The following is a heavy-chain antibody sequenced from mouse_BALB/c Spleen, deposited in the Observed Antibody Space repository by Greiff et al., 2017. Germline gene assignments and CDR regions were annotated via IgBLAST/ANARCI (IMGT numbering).Heavy chain of an antibody. Sequence: VQLQESGPGLVAPSQSLSITCTVSGFSLTSYGVHWVRQPPGKGLEWLGVIWAGGSTNYNSALMSRLSISKDNSKSQVFLKMNSLQTDDTAMYYCARNRFPYYAMDYWGQGTSVTVSS. CDR2: IWAGGST. CDR1: GFSLTSYG. D-gene: IGHD2-14*01. CDR3: ARNRFPYYAMDY. J-gene: IGHJ4*01. V-gene: IGHV2-9*02.